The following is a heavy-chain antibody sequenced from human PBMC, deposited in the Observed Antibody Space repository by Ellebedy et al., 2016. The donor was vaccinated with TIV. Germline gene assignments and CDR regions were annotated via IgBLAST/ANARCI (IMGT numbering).Heavy chain of an antibody. Sequence: GGSLRLSXAAPGFTLSNSGMTRVRQAPGKGLEWVSGINWNGGSRDYPDSVKGRFTISRDNAKNSLYLQMNSLRVDDTALYYCARRSGYSYGHIDSWGQGTLVTVSS. CDR2: INWNGGSR. D-gene: IGHD5-18*01. V-gene: IGHV3-20*03. CDR1: GFTLSNSG. CDR3: ARRSGYSYGHIDS. J-gene: IGHJ4*02.